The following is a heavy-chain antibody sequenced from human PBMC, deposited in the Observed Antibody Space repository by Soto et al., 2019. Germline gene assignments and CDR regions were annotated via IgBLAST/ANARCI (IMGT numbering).Heavy chain of an antibody. D-gene: IGHD6-13*01. V-gene: IGHV4-59*01. CDR1: GGSISSYY. J-gene: IGHJ6*03. Sequence: SETLSLTCTVSGGSISSYYWSWIRQPPGKGLEWIGYIYYSGSTNYNPSLKSRVTISVDTSKNQFSLKLSSVTAADTAVYYCARVWIGSSGDPYYYYYMDVWGKGTTVTVSS. CDR3: ARVWIGSSGDPYYYYYMDV. CDR2: IYYSGST.